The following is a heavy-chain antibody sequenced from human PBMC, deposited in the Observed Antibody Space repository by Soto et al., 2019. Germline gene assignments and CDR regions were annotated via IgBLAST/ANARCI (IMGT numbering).Heavy chain of an antibody. D-gene: IGHD1-26*01. Sequence: AASVKVSCKASGYTFTGYYMHWVRQAPGQGLEWMGWINPNSGGTNYEQKFQGWVTMTRDTSISTAYMELSRLRSDDTAVYYCARGWHSGRYKGDYYYGMDVGGQGTKVTVSS. CDR1: GYTFTGYY. CDR3: ARGWHSGRYKGDYYYGMDV. J-gene: IGHJ6*02. V-gene: IGHV1-2*04. CDR2: INPNSGGT.